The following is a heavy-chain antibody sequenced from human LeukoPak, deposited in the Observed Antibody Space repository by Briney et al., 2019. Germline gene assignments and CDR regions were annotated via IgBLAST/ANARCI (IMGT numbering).Heavy chain of an antibody. CDR3: ARGLTLFDY. CDR2: INHSGST. V-gene: IGHV4-34*01. Sequence: SETLSLTCAVYGGSFSGYYWSWIRQPPGKGLEWTGEINHSGSTNYNPSLKSRVTISVDTSKNQFSLELSSVTAADTAVYYCARGLTLFDYWGQGTLVTVSS. D-gene: IGHD3-16*01. CDR1: GGSFSGYY. J-gene: IGHJ4*02.